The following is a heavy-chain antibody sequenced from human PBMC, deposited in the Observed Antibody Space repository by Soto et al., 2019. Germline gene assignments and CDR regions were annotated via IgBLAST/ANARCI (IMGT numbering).Heavy chain of an antibody. D-gene: IGHD6-19*01. CDR1: GGTFNSYA. J-gene: IGHJ5*02. CDR2: IIPIFGTA. CDR3: AKGVYSSGLFDWFDP. Sequence: SVKVSCKASGGTFNSYAISWVRQAPGQGLEWMGGIIPIFGTANYAQKFQGRVTITADESTSTAYMELSSLRSEDTAVYYCAKGVYSSGLFDWFDPWGQGTLVTVSS. V-gene: IGHV1-69*13.